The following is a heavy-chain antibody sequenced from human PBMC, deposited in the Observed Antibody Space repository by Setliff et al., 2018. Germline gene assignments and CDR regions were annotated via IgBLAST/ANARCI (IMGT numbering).Heavy chain of an antibody. V-gene: IGHV4-39*07. CDR1: GGSISSSSYY. CDR3: ARVLNWFDP. CDR2: IYYRGST. D-gene: IGHD1-26*01. J-gene: IGHJ5*02. Sequence: PSETLSLTCTVSGGSISSSSYYWGWIRQPPGKGLGWIGSIYYRGSTYYNPSLKSRVTISVDTSKNQFSLKLSSVTAADTAVYYCARVLNWFDPWGQGTLVTVSS.